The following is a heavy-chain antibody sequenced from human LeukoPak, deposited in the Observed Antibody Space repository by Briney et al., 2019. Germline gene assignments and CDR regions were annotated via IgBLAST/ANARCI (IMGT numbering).Heavy chain of an antibody. CDR3: ARRLRRTHYFDY. V-gene: IGHV4-59*08. CDR2: IYYSGNT. CDR1: GGSLSSYY. D-gene: IGHD1/OR15-1a*01. Sequence: SETLSPTCTVSGGSLSSYYWSWIRQPREKPLDWIGHIYYSGNTYYNPPLKSRVTMSVDTSKNQFSLKLSSLTAADTAVYYCARRLRRTHYFDYWGQGTLVTVSS. J-gene: IGHJ4*02.